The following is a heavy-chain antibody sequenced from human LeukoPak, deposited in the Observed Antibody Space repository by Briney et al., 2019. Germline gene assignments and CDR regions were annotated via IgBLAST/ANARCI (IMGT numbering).Heavy chain of an antibody. Sequence: KPSQTLSLTCTVSGGSISSGGYYWSWIRQHPGKGLEWIGYIYYSGSTYYNPSLKSRVTISVDTSKNQFSLKLSSVTAADTAVYYCARERIGRHYDFWSGSHGAFDIWGQGTMVTVSS. CDR1: GGSISSGGYY. CDR2: IYYSGST. CDR3: ARERIGRHYDFWSGSHGAFDI. D-gene: IGHD3-3*01. V-gene: IGHV4-31*03. J-gene: IGHJ3*02.